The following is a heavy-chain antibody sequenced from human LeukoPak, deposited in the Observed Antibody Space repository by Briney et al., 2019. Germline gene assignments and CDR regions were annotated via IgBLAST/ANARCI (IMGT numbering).Heavy chain of an antibody. V-gene: IGHV4-34*01. CDR1: GGSFGGYY. CDR2: IIHRGST. J-gene: IGHJ4*02. D-gene: IGHD6-6*01. CDR3: ARGDTVAARPGRFDY. Sequence: PSETLSLTCAVYGGSFGGYYWSWIRQPPGKGLEWIGEIIHRGSTNYNPSLKSRLTISVDTSKNQFSLKLSSVTAADTAVYYCARGDTVAARPGRFDYWGQGTLVTVSS.